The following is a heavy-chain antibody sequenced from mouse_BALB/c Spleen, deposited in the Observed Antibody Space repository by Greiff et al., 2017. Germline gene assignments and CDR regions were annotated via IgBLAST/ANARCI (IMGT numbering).Heavy chain of an antibody. CDR1: GFTFSDYG. Sequence: EVKLMESGGGLVQPGGSRKLSCAASGFTFSDYGMAWVRQAPGKGPEWVAFISNLAYSIYYADTVTGRFTISRENAKNTLYLEMSSLRSEDTAMYYCARDGDYYGSSSWFAYWGQGTLVTVSA. V-gene: IGHV5-15*02. CDR3: ARDGDYYGSSSWFAY. CDR2: ISNLAYSI. D-gene: IGHD1-1*01. J-gene: IGHJ3*01.